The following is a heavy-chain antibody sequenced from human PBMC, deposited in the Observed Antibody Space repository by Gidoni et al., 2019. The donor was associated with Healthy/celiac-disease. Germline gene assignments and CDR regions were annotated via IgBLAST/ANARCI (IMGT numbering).Heavy chain of an antibody. D-gene: IGHD5-18*01. CDR1: GFTFSSYA. CDR3: AILRGNVDTAMPYFDY. CDR2: ISGSGGST. J-gene: IGHJ4*02. V-gene: IGHV3-23*01. Sequence: EVQLLESGGGLVQPGGSLRLSCAASGFTFSSYAMSWVRQAPGKGLEWVSAISGSGGSTYYADSVKGRFTISRDNSKNTLYLQMNSLRAEDTAVYYCAILRGNVDTAMPYFDYWGQGTLVTVSS.